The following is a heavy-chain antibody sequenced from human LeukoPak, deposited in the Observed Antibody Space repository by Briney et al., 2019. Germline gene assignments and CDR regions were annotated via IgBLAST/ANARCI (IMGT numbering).Heavy chain of an antibody. Sequence: TGGSLRLSCAASGFTFSSYWMHWVRQAPGKGLVWVSRINTDGSSTSYADSVKGRFTISGDNAKNTLYLQMNSLRAEDTAVYYCASAHEYQLLNLDYWGQGTLVTVSS. V-gene: IGHV3-74*01. CDR1: GFTFSSYW. CDR3: ASAHEYQLLNLDY. CDR2: INTDGSST. D-gene: IGHD2-2*01. J-gene: IGHJ4*02.